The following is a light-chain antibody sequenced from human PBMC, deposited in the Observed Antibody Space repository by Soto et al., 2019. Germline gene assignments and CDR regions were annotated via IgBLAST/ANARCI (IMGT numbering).Light chain of an antibody. J-gene: IGKJ4*01. CDR1: QSISSY. CDR2: AAS. V-gene: IGKV1-39*01. Sequence: DLQMTQSPSSLSASVGDRVTITCRPSQSISSYLNWYQQKPGKAPKLLIYAASSLQSGVPSRFSGSGSGTDFTLTISSLQPEDFATYYCQQSYSTPPLTFGGGTKVEIK. CDR3: QQSYSTPPLT.